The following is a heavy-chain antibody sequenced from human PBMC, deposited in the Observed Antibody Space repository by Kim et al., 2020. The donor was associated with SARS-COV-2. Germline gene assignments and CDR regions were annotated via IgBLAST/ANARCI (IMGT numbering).Heavy chain of an antibody. CDR3: VRVGEH. D-gene: IGHD2-21*01. Sequence: KQDGGEQTYAESVKSRLTIFRDNAKNSLYLQMSSLRVEDTAVYYCVRVGEHWGQGTLVTVSS. CDR2: KQDGGEQ. J-gene: IGHJ4*02. V-gene: IGHV3-7*03.